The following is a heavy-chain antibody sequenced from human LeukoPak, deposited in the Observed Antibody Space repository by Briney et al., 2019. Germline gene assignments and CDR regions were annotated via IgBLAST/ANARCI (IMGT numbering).Heavy chain of an antibody. Sequence: GASVTVSCKASGYTFTGYYMHWVRQAPGQGLEWMGWINPNSGGTNYAQKFQGWVTMTRGTSISTAYMELSRLRSDDTAVYYCARGHLGYCSGGSCPFDYWGQGTLVTVSS. CDR3: ARGHLGYCSGGSCPFDY. D-gene: IGHD2-15*01. CDR1: GYTFTGYY. V-gene: IGHV1-2*04. CDR2: INPNSGGT. J-gene: IGHJ4*02.